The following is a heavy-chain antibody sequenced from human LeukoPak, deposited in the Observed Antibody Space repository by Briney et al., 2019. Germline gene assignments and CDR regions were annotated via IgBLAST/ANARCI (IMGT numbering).Heavy chain of an antibody. D-gene: IGHD3-22*01. CDR2: INPNSGGT. CDR1: GYTFTGYY. CDR3: ARGSYDSSDFEYFHH. J-gene: IGHJ1*01. Sequence: ASVKVSCKASGYTFTGYYMHWVRQAPGQGLEWMGWINPNSGGTNYAQKFQGRVTMTRDTSISTAYMELNRLRSDDTAVYYCARGSYDSSDFEYFHHWGQGTLVTVSS. V-gene: IGHV1-2*02.